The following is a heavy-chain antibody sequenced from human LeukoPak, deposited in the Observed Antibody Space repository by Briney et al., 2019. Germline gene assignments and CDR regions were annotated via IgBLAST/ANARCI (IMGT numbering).Heavy chain of an antibody. CDR3: AKGDSYGGYIGHDF. CDR1: GFTFSSYG. J-gene: IGHJ4*02. CDR2: IWYDGSNK. D-gene: IGHD5-12*01. V-gene: IGHV3-30*02. Sequence: QTGGSLRLSCAASGFTFSSYGMHWVRQAPGKGLEWVAVIWYDGSNKYYADSVKGRFTISRDNSKNTLYLQMNSLRAEDTAVYYCAKGDSYGGYIGHDFWGQGTLVTVSS.